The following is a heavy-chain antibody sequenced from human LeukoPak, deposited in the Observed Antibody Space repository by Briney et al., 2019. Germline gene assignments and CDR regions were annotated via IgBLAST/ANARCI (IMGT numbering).Heavy chain of an antibody. V-gene: IGHV4-59*11. D-gene: IGHD5-18*01. CDR3: ARGRGYSYGSPLDY. CDR2: IYYTGST. CDR1: RGSISSLY. J-gene: IGHJ4*02. Sequence: PSETLSLTCTVSRGSISSLYWSWIRQPPGKGLEWIGNIYYTGSTNYSPSLKGRVTISVDTSKNQFSLKLSSVTAADTAVYYCARGRGYSYGSPLDYWGQGSLVTVSS.